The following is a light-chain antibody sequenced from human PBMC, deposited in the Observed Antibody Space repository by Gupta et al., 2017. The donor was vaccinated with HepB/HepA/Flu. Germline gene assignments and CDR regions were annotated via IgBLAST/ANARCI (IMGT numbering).Light chain of an antibody. CDR2: WAS. CDR3: QQYYSTPCS. Sequence: DILVSLSLSFLAVSLGERATINCKSSQSVLYSSNNKNYLAWYQQKPGQPPKLLIYWASTRESGVPDRFSGSGSGTDFTLTISSLQAEDVAVYYCQQYYSTPCSFGQGTKLEIK. V-gene: IGKV4-1*01. CDR1: QSVLYSSNNKNY. J-gene: IGKJ2*04.